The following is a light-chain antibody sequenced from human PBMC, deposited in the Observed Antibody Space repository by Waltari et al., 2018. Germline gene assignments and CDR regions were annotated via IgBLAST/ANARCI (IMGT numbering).Light chain of an antibody. CDR1: QSVLYSANNENY. CDR2: RAS. CDR3: QQYYSSSYS. Sequence: DSLAVSLGERVTINCKSSQSVLYSANNENYLAWYQQRPGQPPKLLIYRASIREDGVPDRFSGSGSGTDFTLTIDSLQAEDVAVYYCQQYYSSSYSFGQGTRLEIK. V-gene: IGKV4-1*01. J-gene: IGKJ2*03.